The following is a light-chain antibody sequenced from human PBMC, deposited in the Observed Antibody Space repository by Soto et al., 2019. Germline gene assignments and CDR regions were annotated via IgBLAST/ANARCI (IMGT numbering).Light chain of an antibody. CDR3: ATWDDTLNGRV. Sequence: ELTQPPSASGTPGQRVTISCSGSSSNIGSNSVNWYHQVAGTAPKLLIHSDNQRPSGVPDRFSGSKSGTSASLAISGLQSGDEADYYCATWDDTLNGRVFGGGTKVTVL. J-gene: IGLJ3*02. CDR1: SSNIGSNS. V-gene: IGLV1-44*01. CDR2: SDN.